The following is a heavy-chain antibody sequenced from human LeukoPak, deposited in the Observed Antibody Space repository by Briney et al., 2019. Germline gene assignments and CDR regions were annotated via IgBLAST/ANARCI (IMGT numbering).Heavy chain of an antibody. Sequence: ASVKVSCKASGYTFTSYGISWVRQAPGQGLEGMGWITAYNGNTNYAQKLQGRVTMTTDTSTSTAYMELRSLRSDDTAVYYFSILNPYAAYDIPFDIWGQGTMVTVSS. CDR3: SILNPYAAYDIPFDI. D-gene: IGHD3-9*01. CDR2: ITAYNGNT. V-gene: IGHV1-18*01. CDR1: GYTFTSYG. J-gene: IGHJ3*02.